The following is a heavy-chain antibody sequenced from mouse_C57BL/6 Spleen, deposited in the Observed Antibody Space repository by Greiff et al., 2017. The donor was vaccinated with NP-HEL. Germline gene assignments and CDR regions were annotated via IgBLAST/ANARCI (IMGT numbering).Heavy chain of an antibody. CDR2: IYPGSGST. D-gene: IGHD3-2*02. J-gene: IGHJ2*01. Sequence: QVQLQQPGAELVKPGASVKMSCKASGYTFTSYWITWVKQRPGHGLEWIGDIYPGSGSTNYNEKFKSKATLTVDTSSSTAYMQLSSLTSEDSAVYYCARKLRLPYYFDYWGQGTTLTVSS. CDR3: ARKLRLPYYFDY. V-gene: IGHV1-55*01. CDR1: GYTFTSYW.